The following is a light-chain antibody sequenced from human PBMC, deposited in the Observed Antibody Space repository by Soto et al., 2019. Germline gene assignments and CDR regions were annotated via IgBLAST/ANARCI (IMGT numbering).Light chain of an antibody. Sequence: EILMTHSPATLSLSPGERATLSCRASQSVSRNLAWYQQKPGQAPRLLIYGASNRATGIPDRFSGSGSGTDFTLTISSLQPDDVATYYCQKYNSGGPLTFGGGTKVDI. J-gene: IGKJ4*01. V-gene: IGKV3D-15*01. CDR3: QKYNSGGPLT. CDR2: GAS. CDR1: QSVSRN.